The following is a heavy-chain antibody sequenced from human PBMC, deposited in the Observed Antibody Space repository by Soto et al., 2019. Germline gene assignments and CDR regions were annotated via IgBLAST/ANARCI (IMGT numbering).Heavy chain of an antibody. J-gene: IGHJ4*02. CDR2: IYSGGST. D-gene: IGHD4-17*01. CDR3: ATGAGFYGDYSFDY. V-gene: IGHV3-66*01. Sequence: GGSLRLSCAASGFTVSSNYMSWVRQAPGKGLEWVSVIYSGGSTYYADSVKGRFTISRDNSKNTLYLQMNSLRAEDTAVYYCATGAGFYGDYSFDYWGQGTLVTVSS. CDR1: GFTVSSNY.